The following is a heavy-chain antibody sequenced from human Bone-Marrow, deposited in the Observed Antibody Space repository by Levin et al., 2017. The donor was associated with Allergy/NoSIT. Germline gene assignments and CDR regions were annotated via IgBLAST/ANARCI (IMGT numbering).Heavy chain of an antibody. D-gene: IGHD1-26*01. CDR2: ISHSGNT. J-gene: IGHJ4*02. Sequence: NPSETLSLTCAFYGGSFSEYYWNWIRQSPGKGLEWIGEISHSGNTNYNPSLKSRVTLSVDMSRNEFSLKLSSVTAADTAMYYCARGHWELDRFDNWAQGTLVTVSS. V-gene: IGHV4-34*01. CDR1: GGSFSEYY. CDR3: ARGHWELDRFDN.